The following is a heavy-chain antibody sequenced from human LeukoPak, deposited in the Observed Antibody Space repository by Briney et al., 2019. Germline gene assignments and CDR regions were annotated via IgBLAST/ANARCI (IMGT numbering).Heavy chain of an antibody. V-gene: IGHV4-39*01. CDR2: IYYSGST. Sequence: SETLSLTCTVSGGSTSSGDYYWSWIRQPPGKGLEWIGSIYYSGSTYYSPSLKSRVTISVDTSKNHFSLKLTSVTAADTAVYYCARHRVPHDYCDWGQGTLVTVSS. CDR3: ARHRVPHDYCD. J-gene: IGHJ4*02. D-gene: IGHD4-11*01. CDR1: GGSTSSGDYY.